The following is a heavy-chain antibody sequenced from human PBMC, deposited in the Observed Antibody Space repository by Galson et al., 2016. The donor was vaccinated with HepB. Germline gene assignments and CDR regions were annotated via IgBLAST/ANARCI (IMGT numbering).Heavy chain of an antibody. CDR2: ISSSSSYI. Sequence: SLRLSCAASGFTFNTYSMNWVRQAPGKGLEWVSSISSSSSYIYYADSVKGRFTISRDNAKNSLYLQMNSLRAEDTAVYYCARVGDFWSGYEYYYYYYGMDVWGQGTTVTVSS. J-gene: IGHJ6*02. D-gene: IGHD3-3*01. V-gene: IGHV3-21*01. CDR1: GFTFNTYS. CDR3: ARVGDFWSGYEYYYYYYGMDV.